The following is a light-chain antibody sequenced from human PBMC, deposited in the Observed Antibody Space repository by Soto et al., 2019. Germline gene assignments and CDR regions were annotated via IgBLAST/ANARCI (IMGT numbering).Light chain of an antibody. Sequence: DIQLTQSPSSLSASVGDRVTITCRASQGISNHLAWYQQKPGKVPKLLIFGASTLQSGVPTRFSGSGSGTDFTLAISSLQPEDVATYYCQKYDSALTWAFGQGTKVDIK. CDR3: QKYDSALTWA. J-gene: IGKJ1*01. V-gene: IGKV1-27*01. CDR2: GAS. CDR1: QGISNH.